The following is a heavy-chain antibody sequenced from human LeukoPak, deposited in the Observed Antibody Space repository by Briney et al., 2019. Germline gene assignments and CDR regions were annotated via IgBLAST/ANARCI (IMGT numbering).Heavy chain of an antibody. CDR3: ARDSLSGTYYYGSGSYFI. CDR1: GFTFSSYS. J-gene: IGHJ4*02. Sequence: PGGSLRLSCAASGFTFSSYSMNWVRQAPGKGLEWVSSISSSSSYIYYADSVKGRFTISRDNAKNSLYLQMNSLRAEDTAVYYCARDSLSGTYYYGSGSYFIWGQGTLVTVPS. V-gene: IGHV3-21*01. CDR2: ISSSSSYI. D-gene: IGHD3-10*01.